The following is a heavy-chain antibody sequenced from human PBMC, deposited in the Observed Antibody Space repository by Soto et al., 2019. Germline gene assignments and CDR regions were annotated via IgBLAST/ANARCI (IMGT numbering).Heavy chain of an antibody. J-gene: IGHJ5*02. V-gene: IGHV4-31*03. CDR2: IGYSGAT. D-gene: IGHD2-15*01. CDR1: GGSITSGGSF. CDR3: AREGASSKWFAP. Sequence: QVHLQESGPGLVRPSQTLSLTCTVSGGSITSGGSFWSWIRQHPGKGPEWIAFIGYSGATSNNPSLARRATISADTYQSHFSLNVRSVTAPDTAVYYCAREGASSKWFAPWGQGTLVTVSS.